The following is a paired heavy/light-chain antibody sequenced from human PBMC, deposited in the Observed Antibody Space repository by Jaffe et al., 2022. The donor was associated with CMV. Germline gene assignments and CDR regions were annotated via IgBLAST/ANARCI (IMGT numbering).Light chain of an antibody. V-gene: IGKV1-5*03. CDR2: RAS. CDR3: QQYFGFPYT. Sequence: DTQMTQSPSTLSASVGDRVTIACRASQDIGTMLAWFHQRPGKAPNLLITRASSLENGVPSRFSGSGSGTEFTLTISSLQPDDFAAYYCQQYFGFPYTFGQGTKIEIK. CDR1: QDIGTM. J-gene: IGKJ2*01.
Heavy chain of an antibody. CDR2: MDPKT. V-gene: IGHV1-8*01. CDR1: GYTFSTYD. Sequence: QVQLVQSGAEVKKPGASVKVSCKASGYTFSTYDLHWVRQATGQGLEWLGWMDPKTGSARNFHARVTMTRDISTTTAYIEVTSLRSEDTAVYYCVRGRGAAAVLDSWGQGTQVTVSS. D-gene: IGHD6-25*01. CDR3: VRGRGAAAVLDS. J-gene: IGHJ4*02.